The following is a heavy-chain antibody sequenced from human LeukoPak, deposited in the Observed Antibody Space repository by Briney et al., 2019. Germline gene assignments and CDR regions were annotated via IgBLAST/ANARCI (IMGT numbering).Heavy chain of an antibody. V-gene: IGHV4-59*08. J-gene: IGHJ4*02. Sequence: SETLSLTCTVSGVSISGYYWIWIRQSPGRGLEYIGSIFYRESFSYGGTTFYNPSLQSRVTISVDTSKNAFSLRLTSVTAADTAVYFCARQISGNKDYWGQGTVVTVSS. CDR1: GVSISGYY. D-gene: IGHD1/OR15-1a*01. CDR3: ARQISGNKDY. CDR2: IFYRESFSYGGTT.